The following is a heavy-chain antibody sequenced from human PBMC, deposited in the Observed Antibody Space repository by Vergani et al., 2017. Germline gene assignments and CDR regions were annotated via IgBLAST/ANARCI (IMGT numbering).Heavy chain of an antibody. D-gene: IGHD6-13*01. V-gene: IGHV3-30*02. CDR2: IQFDGSNQ. Sequence: QVQLVESGGGVVQRGGSLRLSCATSGFTLSNYDMQWIRQGPGKGLEFVAFIQFDGSNQYYADSVKGRFTISSDNSKNTLYLQMNSLRAEDTAVYYCARDDSSSWYYFDYWGQGTLVTVSS. J-gene: IGHJ4*02. CDR1: GFTLSNYD. CDR3: ARDDSSSWYYFDY.